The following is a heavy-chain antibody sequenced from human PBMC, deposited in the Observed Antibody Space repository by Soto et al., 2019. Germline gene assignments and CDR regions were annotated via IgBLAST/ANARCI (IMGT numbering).Heavy chain of an antibody. CDR2: IYYSGNT. CDR3: AREGGESSDGLYFFDS. V-gene: IGHV4-30-4*01. J-gene: IGHJ4*02. Sequence: QVQLQESGPGLVKPSQTLSLTCTVSGGSTSSDNYWSWIRQPPGKGLAWIGHIYYSGNTDYNPSLKLRLAISIDTSKNQFSLKLSSVSAADSAVYFCAREGGESSDGLYFFDSWGERSLVTVSS. D-gene: IGHD3-16*01. CDR1: GGSTSSDNY.